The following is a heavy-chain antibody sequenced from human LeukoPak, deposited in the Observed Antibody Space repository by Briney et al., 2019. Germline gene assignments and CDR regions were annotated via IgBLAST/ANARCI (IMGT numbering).Heavy chain of an antibody. V-gene: IGHV3-30*18. CDR2: ISYDGSNK. Sequence: GGSLRLSCAASGFTFSNYGMHWVRQAPGKGLDWVAVISYDGSNKYYADSVKGRFTISRDNSKNTLYLQMNSLRAEDTAVYYCAKEKSSRYGSGSYYPDYWGQGTLVTVSS. CDR3: AKEKSSRYGSGSYYPDY. CDR1: GFTFSNYG. D-gene: IGHD3-10*01. J-gene: IGHJ4*02.